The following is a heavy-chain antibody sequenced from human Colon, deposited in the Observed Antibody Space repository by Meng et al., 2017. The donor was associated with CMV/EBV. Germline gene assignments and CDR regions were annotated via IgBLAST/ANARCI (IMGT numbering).Heavy chain of an antibody. CDR2: INPNSGGT. D-gene: IGHD1-1*01. Sequence: YTFTGYYMHWVRQAPGQGLEWMGWINPNSGGTNYAQKFQGRVTMTRDTSISTAYMELSRLRSDDTAVYYCARDSTGTTYYYYGMDVWGQGTTVTVSS. CDR1: YTFTGYY. CDR3: ARDSTGTTYYYYGMDV. J-gene: IGHJ6*02. V-gene: IGHV1-2*02.